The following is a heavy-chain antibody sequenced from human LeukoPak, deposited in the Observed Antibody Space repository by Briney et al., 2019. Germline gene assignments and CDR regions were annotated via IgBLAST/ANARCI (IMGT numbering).Heavy chain of an antibody. CDR1: GFTFSSYW. CDR3: ARDRGPDYYGSGSYYDY. Sequence: QPGGSLRLSCAASGFTFSSYWMSWVRQAPGKGLEWVANIKQDGSEKYYVDSVKGRFTISRDNAKNSLYLQMNSLRAEDTAVYYCARDRGPDYYGSGSYYDYWGQGTLVTVSS. J-gene: IGHJ4*02. CDR2: IKQDGSEK. D-gene: IGHD3-10*01. V-gene: IGHV3-7*01.